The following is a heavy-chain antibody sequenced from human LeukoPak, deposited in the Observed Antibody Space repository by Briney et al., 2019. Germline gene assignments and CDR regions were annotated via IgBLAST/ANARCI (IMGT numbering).Heavy chain of an antibody. CDR3: ARDDGFYSASGIYQNYFDH. D-gene: IGHD3-10*01. CDR2: LKQDGSEK. J-gene: IGHJ4*02. V-gene: IGHV3-7*01. Sequence: GGSLGLSCAASGFTFSAYWMSRVRQAPGKGLEWVANLKQDGSEKYYVDSVKGRFTISRDNAKNSLYLQMNSLRGEDTAVYYCARDDGFYSASGIYQNYFDHWGQGILVTVSP. CDR1: GFTFSAYW.